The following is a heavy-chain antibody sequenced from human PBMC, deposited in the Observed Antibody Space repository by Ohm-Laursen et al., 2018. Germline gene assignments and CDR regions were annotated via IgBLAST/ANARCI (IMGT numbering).Heavy chain of an antibody. V-gene: IGHV1-69*04. CDR2: IIPILGIA. CDR3: ARDRGPGSTSSKSADY. Sequence: SVKVSCKASGGTFSSYAISWVRQAPGQGLEWMGRIIPILGIANYAQKFQGRVTITADKSTSTAYMELSSLRSEDTAVYYCARDRGPGSTSSKSADYWGQGTLVTVSS. J-gene: IGHJ4*02. CDR1: GGTFSSYA. D-gene: IGHD2-2*01.